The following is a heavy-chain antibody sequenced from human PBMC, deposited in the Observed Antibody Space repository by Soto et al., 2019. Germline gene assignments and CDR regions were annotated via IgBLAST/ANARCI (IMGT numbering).Heavy chain of an antibody. CDR1: GFTFSSYA. CDR3: AKVEYCSGGSCYFGAFDI. J-gene: IGHJ3*02. Sequence: SLRLSCAASGFTFSSYAMSWVRQAPGKGLEWVSAISGSGGSTYYADSVKGRFTISRDNSKNTLYLQMNSLRAEDTAVYYCAKVEYCSGGSCYFGAFDIWGQGTMVTVSS. V-gene: IGHV3-23*01. CDR2: ISGSGGST. D-gene: IGHD2-15*01.